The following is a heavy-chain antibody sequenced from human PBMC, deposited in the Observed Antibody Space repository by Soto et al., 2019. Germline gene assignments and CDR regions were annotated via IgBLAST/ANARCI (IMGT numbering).Heavy chain of an antibody. D-gene: IGHD4-17*01. CDR2: VIPTLATA. J-gene: IGHJ3*02. Sequence: QVQLVQSGAEVKKPGSSLKVSCKTSGGPFNNHAINWVRKAPGQGLEWVGLVIPTLATADYAQKFQGRVTMTADEVTNSAYIELSSLGADNTGVYYCASDYGEVEDFDIWGHGTLVTVSA. V-gene: IGHV1-69*01. CDR3: ASDYGEVEDFDI. CDR1: GGPFNNHA.